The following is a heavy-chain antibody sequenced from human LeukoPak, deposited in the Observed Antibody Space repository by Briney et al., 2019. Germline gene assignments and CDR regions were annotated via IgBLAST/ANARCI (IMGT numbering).Heavy chain of an antibody. J-gene: IGHJ6*02. Sequence: NPPETLSLTCTVSGDSISSYYWSWIWQPPGKGLECIGYIYYSGSTDYNPSLKSRVTISVDTSKNQFSLKLSSVTAADTAVYYCARHGPLFEYFYYNMDVWGQGTTVTVSS. CDR1: GDSISSYY. V-gene: IGHV4-59*08. CDR3: ARHGPLFEYFYYNMDV. CDR2: IYYSGST.